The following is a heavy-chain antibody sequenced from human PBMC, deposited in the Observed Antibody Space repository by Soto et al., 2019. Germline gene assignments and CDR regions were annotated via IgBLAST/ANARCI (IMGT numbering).Heavy chain of an antibody. CDR3: ARSHYYDSSGYSPPFDAFDI. D-gene: IGHD3-22*01. CDR2: IYPGDSDT. J-gene: IGHJ3*02. V-gene: IGHV5-51*01. Sequence: PGESLKISCKGSGYSFTSYWVGWVRQMPGKGLEWMGIIYPGDSDTRYSPSFQGQVTISADKSISTAYLQWSSLKASDTAMYYSARSHYYDSSGYSPPFDAFDIWGQGTMVTVSS. CDR1: GYSFTSYW.